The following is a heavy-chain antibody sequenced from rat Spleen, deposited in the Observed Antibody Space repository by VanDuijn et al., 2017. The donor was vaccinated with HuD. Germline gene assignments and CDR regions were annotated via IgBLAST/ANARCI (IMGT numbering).Heavy chain of an antibody. CDR2: IWTGGGT. D-gene: IGHD1-11*01. V-gene: IGHV2-30*01. J-gene: IGHJ3*01. Sequence: QVQLRESGPGLVQPSQTLSLTCTVSGFSMISYTVHWIRQPEGKGLEWMGVIWTGGGTAYNSTLKSRLTINRDTSKSQVFLKMNSLQTDDTAIYFCTRTYGGYTQHWFAYWGQGTLVSVPS. CDR3: TRTYGGYTQHWFAY. CDR1: GFSMISYT.